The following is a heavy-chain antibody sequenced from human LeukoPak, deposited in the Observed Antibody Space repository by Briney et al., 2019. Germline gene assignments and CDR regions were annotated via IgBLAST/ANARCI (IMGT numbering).Heavy chain of an antibody. V-gene: IGHV4-59*11. CDR2: ISYIGST. D-gene: IGHD3-10*01. J-gene: IGHJ3*01. CDR1: GGSFTTHY. Sequence: SETLSLTCTVSGGSFTTHYWSWIRQPPGKGLEWIGYISYIGSTNYNPSLKSRVTISIDTSKNEVSLMLTSVTAAVTAVYYCASDSISINAFDAWGQGTMVTVSS. CDR3: ASDSISINAFDA.